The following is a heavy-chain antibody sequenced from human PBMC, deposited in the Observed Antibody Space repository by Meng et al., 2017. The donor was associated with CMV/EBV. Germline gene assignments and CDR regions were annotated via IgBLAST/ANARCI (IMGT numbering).Heavy chain of an antibody. CDR2: IYYSGST. CDR3: ARGLRGSYPLDY. V-gene: IGHV4-61*01. J-gene: IGHJ4*02. CDR1: GGSVSSGSYY. Sequence: SETLSLTCTVSGGSVSSGSYYWSWIRQPPGKGLEWIGYIYYSGSTNYNPSLKSRVTISVDTSKNQFSLKLSSVTAAGTAVYYCARGLRGSYPLDYWGQGTLVTVSS. D-gene: IGHD1-26*01.